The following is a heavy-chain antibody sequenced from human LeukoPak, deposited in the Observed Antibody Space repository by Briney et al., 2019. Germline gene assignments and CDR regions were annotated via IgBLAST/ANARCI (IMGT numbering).Heavy chain of an antibody. V-gene: IGHV1-2*02. CDR2: INPNSGDT. J-gene: IGHJ1*01. CDR1: AYRFIGSY. Sequence: ASVKVSCKASAYRFIGSYLHWVRQAPGQGLEWMGWINPNSGDTGYAEKFQGRVTMTRDTSVTTAYMELSGLRSEDTAVFYCARGGPPIEGTNIPVADRPRGTDYFQHWGQGTLVTVSS. CDR3: ARGGPPIEGTNIPVADRPRGTDYFQH. D-gene: IGHD6-13*01.